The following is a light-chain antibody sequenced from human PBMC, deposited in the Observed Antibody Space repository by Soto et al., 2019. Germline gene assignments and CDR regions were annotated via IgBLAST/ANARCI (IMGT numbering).Light chain of an antibody. V-gene: IGKV2-24*01. CDR1: LNLLYSSNNRNY. Sequence: VMTQSPDSLALSLGERATINCKSSLNLLYSSNNRNYLSWFQQRPGQPPRLLIYKVSDRFSGVPDRFSGSGAGTDFTLTISRVEAEDVGVYYCMQATQSSWTFGQGTKVEI. CDR2: KVS. J-gene: IGKJ1*01. CDR3: MQATQSSWT.